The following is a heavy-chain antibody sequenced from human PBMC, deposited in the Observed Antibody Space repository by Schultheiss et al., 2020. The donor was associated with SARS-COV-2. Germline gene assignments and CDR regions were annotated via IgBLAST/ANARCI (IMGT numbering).Heavy chain of an antibody. CDR1: GGSISSYY. CDR3: ARDPSTYCSSTSCYSPSDY. CDR2: IYYSGST. D-gene: IGHD2-2*01. Sequence: SQTLSLTCTVSGGSISSYYWSWIRQPPGKGLEWIGYIYYSGSTYYNPSLKSRVTISVDTSKNQFSLKLSSVTAADTAVYYCARDPSTYCSSTSCYSPSDYWGQGTLVTVSS. J-gene: IGHJ4*02. V-gene: IGHV4-4*08.